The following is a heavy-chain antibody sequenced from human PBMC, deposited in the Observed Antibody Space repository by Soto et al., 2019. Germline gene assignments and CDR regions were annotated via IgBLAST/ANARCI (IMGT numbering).Heavy chain of an antibody. J-gene: IGHJ6*03. Sequence: SGPTLVNPTQTLTLTCTFSGFSLSTSGMCVSWIRQPPGKALEWLARIDWDDDKYYSTSLKTRLTISKDTSKNQVVLTMTNMDPVDTATYYCARMLTMVRGIYYYYMDGWGKGTTVNVSS. V-gene: IGHV2-70*11. D-gene: IGHD3-10*01. CDR3: ARMLTMVRGIYYYYMDG. CDR1: GFSLSTSGMC. CDR2: IDWDDDK.